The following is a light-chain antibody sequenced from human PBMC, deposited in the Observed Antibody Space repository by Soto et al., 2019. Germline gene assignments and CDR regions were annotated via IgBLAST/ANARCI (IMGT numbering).Light chain of an antibody. CDR1: NIGSKS. CDR3: QVWDTSSDHGV. V-gene: IGLV3-21*04. CDR2: YDS. J-gene: IGLJ3*02. Sequence: SYELTQPPSVSVAPGKTARITCGGNNIGSKSVHWFQQKPGQAPVLVISYDSDRPSGIPERFSGSNSGNTATLTISRVGAGDEADYYCQVWDTSSDHGVFGGGTKVTVL.